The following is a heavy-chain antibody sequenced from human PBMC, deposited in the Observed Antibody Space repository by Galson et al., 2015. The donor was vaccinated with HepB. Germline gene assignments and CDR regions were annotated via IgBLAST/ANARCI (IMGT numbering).Heavy chain of an antibody. CDR3: ARAHPEYTSGWYRQALYYFDS. Sequence: SLRLSCAASGFTFRNYAMSWVRQAPGKGLEWVSAITPSGDNTYSADSVKGRFTISRDNSKNTLFLQKTGLTADDTAIYYCARAHPEYTSGWYRQALYYFDSWGQGTLVAVSS. D-gene: IGHD6-19*01. CDR2: ITPSGDNT. CDR1: GFTFRNYA. V-gene: IGHV3-23*01. J-gene: IGHJ4*02.